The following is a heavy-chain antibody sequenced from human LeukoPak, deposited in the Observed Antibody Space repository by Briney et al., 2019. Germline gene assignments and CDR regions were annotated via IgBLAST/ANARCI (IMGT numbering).Heavy chain of an antibody. Sequence: ASVKVSCKASGYTFTSYYIHWVRQAPGQGLEWMGWINPNSGLANYAQRFQVRVTMTRDTPISTAYMEVSRLRSDDTAVYYCARGEMSTITIDCWGQGTLVTVSS. CDR3: ARGEMSTITIDC. V-gene: IGHV1-2*02. CDR2: INPNSGLA. D-gene: IGHD5-24*01. CDR1: GYTFTSYY. J-gene: IGHJ4*02.